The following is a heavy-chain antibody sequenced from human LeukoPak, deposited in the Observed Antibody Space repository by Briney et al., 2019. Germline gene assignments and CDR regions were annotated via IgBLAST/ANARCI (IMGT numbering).Heavy chain of an antibody. CDR1: GFTFSSYA. CDR2: ISYDGSNK. J-gene: IGHJ4*02. D-gene: IGHD4-11*01. Sequence: GRSLRLSCAASGFTFSSYAMHWVRQAPGKGLEWVAVISYDGSNKYYADSEKGRFIISRDASKNTLYLQMNSLRAEDTAVYYCARSGGLQKFDYWGQGTLVTVSS. V-gene: IGHV3-30-3*01. CDR3: ARSGGLQKFDY.